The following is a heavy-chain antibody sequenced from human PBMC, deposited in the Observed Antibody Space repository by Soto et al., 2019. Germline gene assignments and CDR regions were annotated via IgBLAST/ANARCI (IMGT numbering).Heavy chain of an antibody. CDR3: ARGQQQLDTFDY. D-gene: IGHD6-13*01. J-gene: IGHJ4*02. CDR2: ISAYNGNT. Sequence: ASVKVPCKASGYTFTSYGISWVRQAPGQGLEWMGWISAYNGNTNYAQKLQGRVTMTTDTSTSTVYMELRSLRSDDTAVYYCARGQQQLDTFDYWGQGTLVTVSS. V-gene: IGHV1-18*01. CDR1: GYTFTSYG.